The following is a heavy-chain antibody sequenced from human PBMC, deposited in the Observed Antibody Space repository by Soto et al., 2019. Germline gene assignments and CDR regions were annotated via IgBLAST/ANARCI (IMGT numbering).Heavy chain of an antibody. CDR2: ISTSSSHI. CDR1: GFTFSTYN. J-gene: IGHJ4*02. Sequence: CLRLSCAASGFTFSTYNMNWVRQAPGKGLEWVSSISTSSSHIYYADSVKGRFTISRDNAKNSLYMQMNGLRAEDTAVYYCARGTAVIANDIDYWGQAALVAV. CDR3: ARGTAVIANDIDY. D-gene: IGHD2-21*01. V-gene: IGHV3-21*01.